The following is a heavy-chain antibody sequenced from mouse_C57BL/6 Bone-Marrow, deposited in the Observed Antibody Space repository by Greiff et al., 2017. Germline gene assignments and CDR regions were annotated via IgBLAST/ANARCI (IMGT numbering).Heavy chain of an antibody. Sequence: VQLQQSGPVLVKPGPSVKISCKASGFTFTDYYMHWVKQSPGKSLEWIGLVYPYNGGTSYNQKFKGKATLTVDTSSSTAYMELNSLTSEDSAVYYCARLWLLQDWYFGVWGTGTTVTVSS. CDR1: GFTFTDYY. V-gene: IGHV1-36*01. CDR3: ARLWLLQDWYFGV. CDR2: VYPYNGGT. D-gene: IGHD2-3*01. J-gene: IGHJ1*03.